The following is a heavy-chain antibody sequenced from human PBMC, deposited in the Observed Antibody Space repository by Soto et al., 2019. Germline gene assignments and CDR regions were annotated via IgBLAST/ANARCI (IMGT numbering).Heavy chain of an antibody. D-gene: IGHD5-18*01. V-gene: IGHV4-59*01. CDR3: AREGVTPSYYYYYGMDV. CDR2: ISYSGST. J-gene: IGHJ6*02. Sequence: TLSVTCTVSGGSISSYYWSWIRQPPGKGLEWIGYISYSGSTNYNPSLKSRVTISVDTSKNQFSLKLSSVTAADTAVYYCAREGVTPSYYYYYGMDVWGQGTTVTVSS. CDR1: GGSISSYY.